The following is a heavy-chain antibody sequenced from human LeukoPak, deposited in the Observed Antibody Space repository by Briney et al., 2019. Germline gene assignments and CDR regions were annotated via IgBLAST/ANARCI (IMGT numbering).Heavy chain of an antibody. V-gene: IGHV4-34*01. CDR1: RGSFSDFY. D-gene: IGHD3-22*01. J-gene: IGHJ1*01. CDR3: AYSSAYQQH. CDR2: INHSGST. Sequence: SETLSLTCAVYRGSFSDFYCSWIRQSPGKGLEWIGEINHSGSTNYNPSLKSRVTISVDTSKNQLSPKLSSLTAADTAVYYCAYSSAYQQHWGQGTLVTVSS.